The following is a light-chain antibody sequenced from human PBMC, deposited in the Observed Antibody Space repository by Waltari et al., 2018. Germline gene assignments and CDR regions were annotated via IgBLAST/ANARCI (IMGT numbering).Light chain of an antibody. CDR1: HVGSKT. CDR3: QVWDGGINF. CDR2: ADS. Sequence: SYELTQPRSVSVSPGQTASIPCGGDHVGSKTVQWYQQKPPQAPVLVIYADSNRPSGIPERFSGSNSGNTATLTISGVEAGDEADYYCQVWDGGINFFGGGTRLSVL. J-gene: IGLJ7*01. V-gene: IGLV3-21*01.